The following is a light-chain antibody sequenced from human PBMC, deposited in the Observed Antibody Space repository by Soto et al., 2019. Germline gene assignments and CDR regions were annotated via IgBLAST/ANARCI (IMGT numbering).Light chain of an antibody. V-gene: IGKV3-20*01. CDR2: GAS. CDR3: QQYGSSPET. CDR1: QSVSSSY. Sequence: EIVLTQSPCTLSVSPGERATLSCRASQSVSSSYLAWCQQKPGQAPRLLIYGASSRATGIPDRFSGSGSGTDFTLTISRLEPEDFAVYYCQQYGSSPETFGQGTKVDIK. J-gene: IGKJ1*01.